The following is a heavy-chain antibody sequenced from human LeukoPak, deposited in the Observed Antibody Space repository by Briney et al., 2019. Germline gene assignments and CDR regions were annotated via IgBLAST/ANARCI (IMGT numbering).Heavy chain of an antibody. CDR3: VRRINYYDSSGYYYVRYFDS. J-gene: IGHJ4*02. Sequence: GGSLRLSCAASGFTFSSYWMYWVRQAPGKGPVWVARINTDGSSLNYADSVKGRFTISRDNAKNTLYLQMNSLGAEDTAVYYCVRRINYYDSSGYYYVRYFDSWGQGTLVAVSS. CDR2: INTDGSSL. D-gene: IGHD3-22*01. V-gene: IGHV3-74*01. CDR1: GFTFSSYW.